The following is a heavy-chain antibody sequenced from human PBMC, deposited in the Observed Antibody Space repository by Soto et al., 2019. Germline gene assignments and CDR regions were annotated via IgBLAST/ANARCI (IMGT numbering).Heavy chain of an antibody. CDR2: IYYSGST. CDR3: VFLSCGDHVDLHSFPTRRSSDL. V-gene: IGHV4-59*01. D-gene: IGHD3-16*02. J-gene: IGHJ2*01. Sequence: PPETLSLTYSGSGGSMRQYYWSWFRHPPGKKLEWIGYIYYSGSTNYNPSLKSRVTISVDTSKNQFSLKLYSVTTADTAVYYCVFLSCGDHVDLHSFPTRRSSDL. CDR1: GGSMRQYY.